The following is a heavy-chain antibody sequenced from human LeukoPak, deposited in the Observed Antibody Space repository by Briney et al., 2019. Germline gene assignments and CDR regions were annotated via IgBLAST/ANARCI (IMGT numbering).Heavy chain of an antibody. Sequence: SGTLSLTCTVSGGSISSYYWSWIRQPAGKGLEWIGRIYTSGSTNYNASLKSLVSMSVDTSKNQFSLKLSSVTAADTAVFYCARENSGSYREFDYWGQGTLVTVSS. V-gene: IGHV4-4*07. D-gene: IGHD1-26*01. J-gene: IGHJ4*02. CDR3: ARENSGSYREFDY. CDR1: GGSISSYY. CDR2: IYTSGST.